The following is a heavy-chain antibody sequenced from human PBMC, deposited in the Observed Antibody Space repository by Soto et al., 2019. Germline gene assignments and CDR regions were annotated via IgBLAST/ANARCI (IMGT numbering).Heavy chain of an antibody. CDR2: IIPIFGTA. V-gene: IGHV1-69*12. CDR1: GGTFSSYA. D-gene: IGHD4-17*01. Sequence: QVQLVQSGAEVKKPGSSVKVSCKASGGTFSSYAISWVRQAPGQGLEWMGGIIPIFGTANYAQKFQGRVTIAADESTSTAYRELSSLRSEDTAVYYCAGDPIDYGDYPVFGYWGQGTLVTVSS. CDR3: AGDPIDYGDYPVFGY. J-gene: IGHJ4*02.